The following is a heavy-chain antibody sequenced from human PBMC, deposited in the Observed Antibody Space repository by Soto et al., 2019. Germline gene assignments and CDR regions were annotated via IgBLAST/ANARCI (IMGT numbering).Heavy chain of an antibody. CDR2: IWYDGSNK. D-gene: IGHD2-2*01. CDR3: ARDVEDIVVVPAGLYYYGMDV. V-gene: IGHV3-33*01. J-gene: IGHJ6*02. Sequence: GGSLRLSCAASGFTFSSYGMHWVRQAPGKGLEWVAVIWYDGSNKYYADSVKGRFTISRDNSKNTLYLQMNSLRAEDTAVYYCARDVEDIVVVPAGLYYYGMDVWGQGTTVTVSS. CDR1: GFTFSSYG.